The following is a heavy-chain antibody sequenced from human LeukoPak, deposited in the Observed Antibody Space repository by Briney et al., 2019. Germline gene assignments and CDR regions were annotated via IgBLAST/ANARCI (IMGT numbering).Heavy chain of an antibody. V-gene: IGHV4-59*08. Sequence: SETLSLTCTVSGPSITSYHWSWIRQPPGKGLEWIGSYSGSTNYNPSLKSRVTISVDTSKNQFSLKLSSVTAADTAVYYCARHEAWFDPWGQGTLVTVSS. CDR1: GPSITSYH. CDR2: YSGST. CDR3: ARHEAWFDP. J-gene: IGHJ5*02.